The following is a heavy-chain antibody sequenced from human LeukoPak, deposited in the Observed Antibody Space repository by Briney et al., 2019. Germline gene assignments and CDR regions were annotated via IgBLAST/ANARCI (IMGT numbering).Heavy chain of an antibody. CDR2: INNDGIST. V-gene: IGHV3-74*01. J-gene: IGHJ4*02. D-gene: IGHD2/OR15-2a*01. CDR3: VRGGFRTFDY. CDR1: GFSFSDYW. Sequence: GGSLRLSCAASGFSFSDYWMRWVRQAPGKGLVWVSRINNDGISTVYADSVEGRFTISRDNAKNTVFLQMNSLRAEDTAVYFCVRGGFRTFDYWGQGTLVTVSS.